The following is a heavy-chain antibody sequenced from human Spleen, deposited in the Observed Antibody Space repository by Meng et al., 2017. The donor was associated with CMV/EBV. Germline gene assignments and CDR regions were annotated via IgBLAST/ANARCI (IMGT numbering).Heavy chain of an antibody. V-gene: IGHV4-34*01. CDR3: ARRGLGRPDY. CDR1: GGSFSGYY. Sequence: SETLSLTCAVYGGSFSGYYWSWIRQPPGKGLEWIGEINHSGSTNYNPSLKSRVTISVDTSKNQFSLKLSSVTAADTAVYYCARRGLGRPDYWGQGTLVTVSS. J-gene: IGHJ4*02. CDR2: INHSGST.